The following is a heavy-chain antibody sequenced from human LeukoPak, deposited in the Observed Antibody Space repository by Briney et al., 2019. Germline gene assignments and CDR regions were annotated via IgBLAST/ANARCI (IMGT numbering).Heavy chain of an antibody. Sequence: ASVKVSRKTSGYTFTDYYLHWVRQAPGQGLEWMGWINANSGGTNYAQKFQGRVTMTRDTSISTVYMELSRLTSDDTAVYYCARLKPPGTYWGQGTLVTVSP. J-gene: IGHJ4*02. CDR3: ARLKPPGTY. CDR1: GYTFTDYY. CDR2: INANSGGT. V-gene: IGHV1-2*02. D-gene: IGHD1-1*01.